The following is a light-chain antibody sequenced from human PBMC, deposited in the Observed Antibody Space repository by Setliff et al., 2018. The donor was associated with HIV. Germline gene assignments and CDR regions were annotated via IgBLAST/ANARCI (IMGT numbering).Light chain of an antibody. V-gene: IGLV2-14*03. J-gene: IGLJ2*01. CDR1: SSNVGGYDY. CDR2: DVS. CDR3: SSYTFSTSLEVI. Sequence: QSVLTQPASVSGSPGQSITISCTGTSSNVGGYDYVSWYQQHPGKAPKLMIYDVSNRPSGVSNRFSGSKSGNTASLTISGLQAKDEADYYCSSYTFSTSLEVIFGGGTK.